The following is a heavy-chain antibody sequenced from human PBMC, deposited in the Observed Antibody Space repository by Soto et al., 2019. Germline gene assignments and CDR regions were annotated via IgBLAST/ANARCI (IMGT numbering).Heavy chain of an antibody. D-gene: IGHD2-15*01. J-gene: IGHJ6*02. CDR1: GYPFTGYY. V-gene: IGHV1-2*02. CDR3: ARDVGVASARPGPFTRGMDV. Sequence: SVKVSCKASGYPFTGYYMHWVRQAPGQGLEWMGWINPNSGGTNYAQKFQGRVTMTRDTSISTAYMELSRLRSDDTAVYYCARDVGVASARPGPFTRGMDVCCQAIMVTGFS. CDR2: INPNSGGT.